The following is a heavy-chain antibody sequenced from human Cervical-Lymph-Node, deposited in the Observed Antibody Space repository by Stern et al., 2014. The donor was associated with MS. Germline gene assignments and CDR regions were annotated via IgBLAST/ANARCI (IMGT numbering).Heavy chain of an antibody. J-gene: IGHJ6*02. Sequence: VQLVESGGGVVQPGRSLRLSCAASGFTFSSYGMHWVRQAPGKGLEWVAVISYDGSNKYYADSVKGRFTIPRDNSKNTLYLQMNSLRAEDTAVYYCAKEGRFLEWFPYYYGMDVWGQGTTVTVSS. CDR2: ISYDGSNK. D-gene: IGHD3-3*01. CDR1: GFTFSSYG. V-gene: IGHV3-30*18. CDR3: AKEGRFLEWFPYYYGMDV.